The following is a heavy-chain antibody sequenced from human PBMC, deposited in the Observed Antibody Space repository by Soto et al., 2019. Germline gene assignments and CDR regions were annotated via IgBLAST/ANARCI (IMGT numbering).Heavy chain of an antibody. V-gene: IGHV4-34*01. CDR3: AREGSGGSLYDAFDI. Sequence: SKTLSLTCAVYGGSFSGYYWSWIRQPPGKGLEWIGEINHSGSTNYNPSLKSRVTISVDTSKNQFSLKLSSVTAADTAVYYCAREGSGGSLYDAFDIWGQGTMVTVSS. CDR2: INHSGST. J-gene: IGHJ3*02. CDR1: GGSFSGYY. D-gene: IGHD2-15*01.